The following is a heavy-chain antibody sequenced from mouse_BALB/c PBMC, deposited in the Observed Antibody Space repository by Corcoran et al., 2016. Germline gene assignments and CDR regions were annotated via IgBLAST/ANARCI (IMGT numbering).Heavy chain of an antibody. V-gene: IGHV9-3-1*01. CDR3: ARSGGYWYFDV. Sequence: QIQLVQSGPELKKPGETVKISCKASGYTFTNYGMNWVKRTPGKGLKWMGWINTYTGEPTYADDFKGRFAFSLETSANTAYLQINNLKNEDTATYFCARSGGYWYFDVWGAGTTVTVSS. D-gene: IGHD3-1*01. CDR2: INTYTGEP. CDR1: GYTFTNYG. J-gene: IGHJ1*01.